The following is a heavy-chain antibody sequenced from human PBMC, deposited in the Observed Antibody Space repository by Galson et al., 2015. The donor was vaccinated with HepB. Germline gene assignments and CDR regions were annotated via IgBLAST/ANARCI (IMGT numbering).Heavy chain of an antibody. D-gene: IGHD3-22*01. CDR1: GYTFTSYG. Sequence: SVKVSCKASGYTFTSYGISWVRQAPGQGLAWMGWISAYNGNTNYAQKLQGRVTMTTDTSTSTAYMDLGSRKSDDTAVYYCARKGVWYDSSGYLGFCGQGTMVTVSS. V-gene: IGHV1-18*04. CDR2: ISAYNGNT. CDR3: ARKGVWYDSSGYLGF. J-gene: IGHJ3*01.